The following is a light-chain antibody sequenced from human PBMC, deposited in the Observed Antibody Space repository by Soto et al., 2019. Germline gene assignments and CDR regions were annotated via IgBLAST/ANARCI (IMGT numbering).Light chain of an antibody. CDR2: SDN. Sequence: QSVLTQPPSASGTPGQRVTISCSGSRSNIGSNTVNWYQQLPGTAPKLLIYSDNQRPSGVPDRFSGSKSGTSASLAISGLQSDDEADYYCAAWGDSLNGVVFGGGTKLTVL. J-gene: IGLJ2*01. CDR3: AAWGDSLNGVV. CDR1: RSNIGSNT. V-gene: IGLV1-44*01.